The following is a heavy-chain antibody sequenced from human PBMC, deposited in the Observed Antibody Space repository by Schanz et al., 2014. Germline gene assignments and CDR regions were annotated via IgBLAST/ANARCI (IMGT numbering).Heavy chain of an antibody. D-gene: IGHD3-10*01. CDR2: ISGGGGTT. Sequence: EVHLLESGGGLIQPGGSLRLSCAASGFTFSSYAVSWVRQAPGKGLEWVSAISGGGGTTYYADSVKGRFTISRDNSKNTLYLQMNSLRPEDTAVYYCAKYRGYYRVSGSYRELEYWGQGTLVTVSS. CDR1: GFTFSSYA. CDR3: AKYRGYYRVSGSYRELEY. J-gene: IGHJ4*02. V-gene: IGHV3-23*01.